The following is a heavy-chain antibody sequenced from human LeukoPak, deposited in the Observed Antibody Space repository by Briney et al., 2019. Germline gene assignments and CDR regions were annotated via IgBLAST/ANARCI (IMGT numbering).Heavy chain of an antibody. CDR3: AVDYDSTGYYFSMDV. V-gene: IGHV1-18*01. CDR2: ISVYNGHINT. D-gene: IGHD3-22*01. CDR1: GYTFINYG. J-gene: IGHJ6*03. Sequence: ASVKVSCKASGYTFINYGISWVRQAPGRGLEWMGWISVYNGHINTNYAQKFQGRVTMTTDTSTNKVYMEVRGLRSDDTAVYYCAVDYDSTGYYFSMDVWGKGTTVTVSS.